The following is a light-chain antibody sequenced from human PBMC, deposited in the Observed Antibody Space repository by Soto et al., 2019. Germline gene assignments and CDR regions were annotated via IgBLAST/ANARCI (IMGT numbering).Light chain of an antibody. CDR3: DQSGDSPT. V-gene: IGKV3-20*01. J-gene: IGKJ1*01. Sequence: EIVLTQSPGTLSLSPGERATLSCRSSQTVNANFLAWYQQKPGQAPRLLIYGVSNRAPGIPDRFSGSGSGTDITLTISMLEREDFAVYCCDQSGDSPTFGQGTRVESK. CDR2: GVS. CDR1: QTVNANF.